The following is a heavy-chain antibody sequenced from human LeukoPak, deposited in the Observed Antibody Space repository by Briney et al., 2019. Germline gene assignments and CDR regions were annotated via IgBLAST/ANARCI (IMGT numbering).Heavy chain of an antibody. CDR3: ARMGSSSSSQMDV. CDR1: GYTFTSYQ. D-gene: IGHD6-6*01. V-gene: IGHV1-46*01. J-gene: IGHJ6*03. Sequence: ASVKVSCKASGYTFTSYQMHWVRQAPGQGLERMGIINPSGGSTSYAQNFQGRVTMTRDTSTSTVYMELSSLGSEDTAVYYCARMGSSSSSQMDVWGKGTTVTVSS. CDR2: INPSGGST.